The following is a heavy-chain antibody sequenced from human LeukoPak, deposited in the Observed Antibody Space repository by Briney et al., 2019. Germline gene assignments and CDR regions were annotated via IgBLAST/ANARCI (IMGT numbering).Heavy chain of an antibody. J-gene: IGHJ4*02. CDR2: IYYSGST. Sequence: SETLSLTCTVSGGSISSYYWSWIRQPPGKGLEWIGYIYYSGSTNYNPSLKSRVTISVDTSKNQFSLKLSSVTAADTAVYYCARATSWGYFDYWGQGTLVTDSS. CDR3: ARATSWGYFDY. D-gene: IGHD7-27*01. V-gene: IGHV4-59*01. CDR1: GGSISSYY.